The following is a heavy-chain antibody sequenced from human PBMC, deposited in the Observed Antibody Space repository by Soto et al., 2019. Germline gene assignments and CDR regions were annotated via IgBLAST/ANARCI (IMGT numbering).Heavy chain of an antibody. D-gene: IGHD3-10*01. CDR1: GGSISSYY. V-gene: IGHV4-59*01. Sequence: PSETLSLTCTVSGGSISSYYWSWIRQPPGKGLEWIGYTYYSGSTNYSPSLKSRVTISVDTSKNQFSLKLSSVTAADTAVYYCARARIMVRGVMIYYYGMDVWGQGTTVTVSS. J-gene: IGHJ6*02. CDR3: ARARIMVRGVMIYYYGMDV. CDR2: TYYSGST.